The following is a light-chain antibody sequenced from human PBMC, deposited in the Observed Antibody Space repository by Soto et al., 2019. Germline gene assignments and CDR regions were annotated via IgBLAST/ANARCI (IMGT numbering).Light chain of an antibody. CDR3: QQLNSYPLT. CDR2: AAS. J-gene: IGKJ4*01. CDR1: QDISSY. V-gene: IGKV1-9*01. Sequence: PLTQSPSSLSASVGDRVTITCRASQDISSYLAWNQQKPGKAPKLLMYAASTLQSGVPSTFSGGLSGTDVTLTISSLQPEDFATYYFQQLNSYPLTSDGGTKVEIK.